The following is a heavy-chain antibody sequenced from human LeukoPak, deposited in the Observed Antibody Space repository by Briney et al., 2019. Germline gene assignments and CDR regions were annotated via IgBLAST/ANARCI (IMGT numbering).Heavy chain of an antibody. J-gene: IGHJ2*01. CDR2: IFYSGST. V-gene: IGHV4-39*07. CDR1: GGSISTANYY. CDR3: ARDEADNWYFDL. D-gene: IGHD2-15*01. Sequence: PSETLSLTCTVSGGSISTANYYWGWIRQPPGKGLEWIGNIFYSGSTYYSPPLKSRLSISLDTSKNQFSLKLSSVTAADTAVYYCARDEADNWYFDLWGRGTLVTVSS.